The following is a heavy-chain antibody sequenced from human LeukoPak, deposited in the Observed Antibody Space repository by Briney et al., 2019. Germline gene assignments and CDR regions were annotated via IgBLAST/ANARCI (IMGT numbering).Heavy chain of an antibody. V-gene: IGHV3-21*01. CDR3: ARDFDWLLDY. CDR2: ISSSSSYI. Sequence: GGSLRLSCAASGFTFSSYSMNWVRQAPGKGLEWVSSISSSSSYIYYADSLKGRFTISRDNAKSSMYLQMNSLLAEDTAVYYCARDFDWLLDYWGQGTLVTVSS. CDR1: GFTFSSYS. D-gene: IGHD3-9*01. J-gene: IGHJ4*02.